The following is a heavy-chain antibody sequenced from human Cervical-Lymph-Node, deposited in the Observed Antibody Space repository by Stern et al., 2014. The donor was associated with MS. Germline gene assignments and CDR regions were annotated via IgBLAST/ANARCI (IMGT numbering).Heavy chain of an antibody. J-gene: IGHJ5*02. CDR2: IHDSGST. D-gene: IGHD1-26*01. CDR1: GGSISSSGYY. CDR3: ATTRWDLFTWNWFDP. Sequence: MQLVESGPGLVKPSQTLSLTCTVSGGSISSSGYYWSWIRQPADKGLEWIGRIHDSGSTYYNPSLKSRVTISMDTATHQFSLKLPSVTAADTAVYYCATTRWDLFTWNWFDPWGQGTLVTVSS. V-gene: IGHV4-61*02.